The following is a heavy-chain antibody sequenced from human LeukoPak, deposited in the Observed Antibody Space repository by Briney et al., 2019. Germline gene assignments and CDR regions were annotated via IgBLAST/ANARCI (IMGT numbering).Heavy chain of an antibody. V-gene: IGHV4-4*07. Sequence: PSETLSLTCTVSGGSISSYYWSWIRQPAGKGLEWIGRIYTSGSTNYNPSLKSRVTMSVDTSKNQFSLKLSSVPAADTAVYYCASTTVPYYYYMDVWGKGTTVTISS. CDR1: GGSISSYY. D-gene: IGHD4-17*01. J-gene: IGHJ6*03. CDR2: IYTSGST. CDR3: ASTTVPYYYYMDV.